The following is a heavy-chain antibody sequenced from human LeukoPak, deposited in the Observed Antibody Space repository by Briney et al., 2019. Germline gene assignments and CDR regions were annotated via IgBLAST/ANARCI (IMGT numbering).Heavy chain of an antibody. CDR3: ARRAQFRTAAQDY. CDR2: INHSGST. V-gene: IGHV4-34*01. J-gene: IGHJ4*02. Sequence: PSETLSLTCAVYGGSFSGYYRSWIRQPPGKGLEWIGEINHSGSTNYNPSLKSRATISVDTSKNQFSLKLSPVTAADTAVYYCARRAQFRTAAQDYWGQGTLVTVSS. D-gene: IGHD6-13*01. CDR1: GGSFSGYY.